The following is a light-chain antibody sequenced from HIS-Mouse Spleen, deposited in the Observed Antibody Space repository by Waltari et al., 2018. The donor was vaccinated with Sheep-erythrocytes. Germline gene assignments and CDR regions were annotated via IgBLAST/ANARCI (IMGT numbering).Light chain of an antibody. CDR2: AAS. CDR3: QQSYSTPQFT. CDR1: QGISSY. V-gene: IGKV1-9*01. Sequence: DIQLTQSPSFLSASVGDRVTITCRASQGISSYLAWYQQKPGKAPKLLIYAASTLQSGVPSRFSGSGSGTEFTITISSLQPEDFATYYCQQSYSTPQFTFGPGTKVDIK. J-gene: IGKJ3*01.